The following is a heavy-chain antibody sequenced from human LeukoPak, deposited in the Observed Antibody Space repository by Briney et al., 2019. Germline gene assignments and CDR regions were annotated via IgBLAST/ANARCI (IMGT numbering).Heavy chain of an antibody. D-gene: IGHD3-16*01. J-gene: IGHJ4*02. V-gene: IGHV4-59*07. CDR2: IYYSGST. CDR1: GGSISSYY. Sequence: SDTLSLTCTVSGGSISSYYWSWIRQPPGKGLEWIGYIYYSGSTNYNPSLKSRVTISVDTSKNQFSLKLSSVTAADTAVYYCASMEESSGYFDYWGQGTLVTVSS. CDR3: ASMEESSGYFDY.